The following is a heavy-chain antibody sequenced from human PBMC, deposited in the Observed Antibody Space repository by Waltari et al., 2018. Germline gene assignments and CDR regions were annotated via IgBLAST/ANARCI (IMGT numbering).Heavy chain of an antibody. CDR2: IYYSGST. CDR1: GGSIRSYY. V-gene: IGHV4-59*01. J-gene: IGHJ4*02. D-gene: IGHD3-22*01. CDR3: ARVVRYYDSSGYFDY. Sequence: QVQLQESGPGLVKPSETLSLTCTVSGGSIRSYYWSWIRQPPGKELEWIGYIYYSGSTNYNPSLKSRVTISVDTSKNQFSLKLSSVTAADTAVYYCARVVRYYDSSGYFDYWGQGTLVTVSS.